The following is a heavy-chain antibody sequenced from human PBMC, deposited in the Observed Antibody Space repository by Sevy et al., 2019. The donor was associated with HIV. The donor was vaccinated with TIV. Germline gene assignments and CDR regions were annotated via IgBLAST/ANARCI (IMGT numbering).Heavy chain of an antibody. V-gene: IGHV4-34*01. CDR1: GGSFSGYY. Sequence: SETLSLTCAVYGGSFSGYYWSWIRQPPGKGLEWIGEINHSGSTNYNPSLKSRVTISVDTSKNQFSLKLSSVTAADTAVYYCARWSSFFGPGTYYYDSSGYFFDYWGQGTLVTVSS. J-gene: IGHJ4*02. CDR3: ARWSSFFGPGTYYYDSSGYFFDY. D-gene: IGHD3-22*01. CDR2: INHSGST.